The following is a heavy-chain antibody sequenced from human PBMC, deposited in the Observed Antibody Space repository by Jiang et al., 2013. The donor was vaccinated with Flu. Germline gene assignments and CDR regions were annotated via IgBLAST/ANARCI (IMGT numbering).Heavy chain of an antibody. CDR1: GFTFSSYA. V-gene: IGHV3-30-3*01. CDR3: ARDLGEPAQNYDQPLAIDY. Sequence: RLSCAASGFTFSSYALHWVRQAPGKGLEWVAIISYDGSNKYYADSVKGRFTISRDNSKNTLYLQMNSLRAEDTAVYYCARDLGEPAQNYDQPLAIDYWGQGTVVTVSS. J-gene: IGHJ4*02. D-gene: IGHD3-3*01. CDR2: ISYDGSNK.